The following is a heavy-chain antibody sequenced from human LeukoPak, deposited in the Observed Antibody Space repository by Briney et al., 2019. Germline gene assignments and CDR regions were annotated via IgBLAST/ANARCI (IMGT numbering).Heavy chain of an antibody. Sequence: SGTLSLTCAVSGFSVSSSNWWSWVRQPPGKGLEWIGEIYQSGSTNYNPSLHSRVTMSVDTSKNQFYLKLSSVTAADTAVYYCARGGTAYGPHYYYMDVWGKGTTVTVSS. CDR3: ARGGTAYGPHYYYMDV. CDR2: IYQSGST. V-gene: IGHV4-4*02. J-gene: IGHJ6*03. CDR1: GFSVSSSNW. D-gene: IGHD3-10*01.